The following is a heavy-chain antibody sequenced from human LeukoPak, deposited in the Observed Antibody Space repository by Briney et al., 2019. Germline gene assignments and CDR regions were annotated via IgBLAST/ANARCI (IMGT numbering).Heavy chain of an antibody. Sequence: SETLSLTCAVYGGSFSGYYWSWIRQPPGKGLEWIGEINHSGSTNYNPSLKSRVTISVDTSKNQFSLKLSSVTAADTAVYYCARGRIAVAGTYVGMVQYYYYYYMDVWGKGTTVTVSS. CDR3: ARGRIAVAGTYVGMVQYYYYYYMDV. CDR2: INHSGST. D-gene: IGHD6-19*01. J-gene: IGHJ6*03. V-gene: IGHV4-34*01. CDR1: GGSFSGYY.